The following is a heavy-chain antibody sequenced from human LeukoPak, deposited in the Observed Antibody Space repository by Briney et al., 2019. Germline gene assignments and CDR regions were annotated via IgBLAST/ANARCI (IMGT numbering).Heavy chain of an antibody. D-gene: IGHD3-22*01. CDR3: ARRARYDSSGYYFVY. V-gene: IGHV4-34*01. J-gene: IGHJ4*02. Sequence: SETLSLTCGVYGGSFSGYSWNWIRQSPGKGLEWIGSIYYSGSTYYNPSLKSRVTISVDTSKNQFSLKLSSVTAADTAVYYCARRARYDSSGYYFVYWGQGTLVTVSS. CDR2: IYYSGST. CDR1: GGSFSGYS.